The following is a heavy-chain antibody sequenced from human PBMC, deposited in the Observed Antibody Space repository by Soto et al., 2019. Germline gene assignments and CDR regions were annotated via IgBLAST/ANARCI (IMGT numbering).Heavy chain of an antibody. CDR1: GFTFSSYG. V-gene: IGHV3-30*02. D-gene: IGHD3-10*01. Sequence: GGSLRLSCAASGFTFSSYGMHWVRQAPGKGLEWVAVIWYDGSNKYYADSVKGRFTISRDNSKNTLYLQMNSLRAEDTAVYYCAKDIIGGSGSYPDAFDYWGQGTLVTVSS. J-gene: IGHJ4*02. CDR3: AKDIIGGSGSYPDAFDY. CDR2: IWYDGSNK.